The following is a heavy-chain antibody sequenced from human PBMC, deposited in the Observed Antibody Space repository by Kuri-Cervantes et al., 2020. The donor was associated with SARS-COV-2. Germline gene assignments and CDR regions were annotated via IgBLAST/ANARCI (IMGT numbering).Heavy chain of an antibody. CDR3: ARGVGSGIVVVPAAMRSSFDI. J-gene: IGHJ3*02. V-gene: IGHV1-18*04. CDR2: ISAYNGNT. CDR1: GYTFTDYY. Sequence: ASVQVSCKASGYTFTDYYMHWVRQAPGQGLEWMGWISAYNGNTNYAQKLQGRVTMTTDTSTSTAYMELRSLRSDDTAVYYCARGVGSGIVVVPAAMRSSFDIWGQGTMVTVSS. D-gene: IGHD2-2*01.